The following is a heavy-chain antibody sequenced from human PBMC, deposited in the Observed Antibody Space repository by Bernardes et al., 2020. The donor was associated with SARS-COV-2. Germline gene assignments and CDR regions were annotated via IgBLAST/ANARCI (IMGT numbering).Heavy chain of an antibody. CDR1: GFTLSSFW. J-gene: IGHJ4*02. Sequence: GSLRLSCAASGFTLSSFWMHWVRQAPGKGLVWVSRISADGRVTTYADSVRGRFTISRDNAKSTLFLQMNSLRDEDTAVYYCVRGPSDGHGRFEYWGQGTLATVSS. CDR3: VRGPSDGHGRFEY. V-gene: IGHV3-74*01. CDR2: ISADGRVT.